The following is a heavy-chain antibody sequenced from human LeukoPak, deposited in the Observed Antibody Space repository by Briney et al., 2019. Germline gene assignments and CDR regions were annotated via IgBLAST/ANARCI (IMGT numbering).Heavy chain of an antibody. CDR3: ARDRIVATGGSWFDP. D-gene: IGHD5-12*01. J-gene: IGHJ5*02. CDR1: GDSFSSNSAA. CDR2: TYYRSKLYN. V-gene: IGHV6-1*01. Sequence: PSQTLSLTCAISGDSFSSNSAAWNWLRQSPSRGLEWLGRTYYRSKLYNDYAVCVKSQVTINPDTSKNQFSLQLNSVTPEDTAVYYCARDRIVATGGSWFDPWGQGTLVTVSS.